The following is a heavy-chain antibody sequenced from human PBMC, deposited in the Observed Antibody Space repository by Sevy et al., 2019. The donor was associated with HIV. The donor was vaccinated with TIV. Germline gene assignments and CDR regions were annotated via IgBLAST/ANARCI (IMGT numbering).Heavy chain of an antibody. CDR3: ARIISLGSTGFDS. Sequence: SGPTLVKPTQTLTLTCTFSGFSLSSLGLCVSWIRQPPGKALEWLALIDWDDNKYYTTSLKTRLTISKDTCKNQVVLTLTNMDPVDTATYYCARIISLGSTGFDSWGPGTLVTVSS. CDR1: GFSLSSLGLC. V-gene: IGHV2-70*01. J-gene: IGHJ4*02. D-gene: IGHD1-1*01. CDR2: IDWDDNK.